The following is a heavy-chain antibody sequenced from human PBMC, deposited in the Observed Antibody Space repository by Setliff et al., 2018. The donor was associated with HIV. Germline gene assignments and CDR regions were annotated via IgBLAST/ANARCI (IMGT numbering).Heavy chain of an antibody. CDR1: GDSVSSKNAT. CDR2: TYYRSKWLD. V-gene: IGHV6-1*01. J-gene: IGHJ4*03. Sequence: PSQTLSLTCAISGDSVSSKNATWNWIRQSPSGGLEWLGRTYYRSKWLDDYALSVKSRITVNPDTSKNQFSLQLNTVTPEDTAIYYCARGLIPFYFDYWVPETLLVTVSS. CDR3: ARGLIPFYFDY.